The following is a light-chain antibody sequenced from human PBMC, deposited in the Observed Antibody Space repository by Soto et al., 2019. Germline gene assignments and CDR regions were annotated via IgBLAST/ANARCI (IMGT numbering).Light chain of an antibody. J-gene: IGLJ1*01. CDR3: CSYTRSATLI. V-gene: IGLV2-14*01. Sequence: QSVLTQPASVSGSPGQSITISCVGTSSDIGDYNYVSWYQQHPGKVPKVIIYDVSNRPSGVSYRFSATKSGNTASLTISGLQAEDEADYYCCSYTRSATLIVGTGTEVTV. CDR1: SSDIGDYNY. CDR2: DVS.